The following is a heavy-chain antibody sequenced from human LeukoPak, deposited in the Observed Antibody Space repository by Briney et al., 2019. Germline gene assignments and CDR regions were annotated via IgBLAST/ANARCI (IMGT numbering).Heavy chain of an antibody. CDR1: EFTFSSYA. V-gene: IGHV3-30*04. D-gene: IGHD2-2*01. CDR2: ISYDGNNK. J-gene: IGHJ4*02. CDR3: ARSAGYCTSTSCYYYDY. Sequence: GGSLRLSCAASEFTFSSYAMHWVRQAPGKGLEWVAVISYDGNNKHYADSVKGRFTTSRDNSKNTLYLQMNSLRPEDTAVYYCARSAGYCTSTSCYYYDYWGQGTLVTVSS.